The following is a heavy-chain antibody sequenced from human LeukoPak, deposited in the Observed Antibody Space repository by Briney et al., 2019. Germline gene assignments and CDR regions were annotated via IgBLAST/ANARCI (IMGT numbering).Heavy chain of an antibody. CDR1: CGAFHGFY. V-gene: IGHV4-34*01. CDR3: ARGLAWPKRIDY. J-gene: IGHJ4*02. D-gene: IGHD5-24*01. Sequence: PWVAHALPSGVYCGAFHGFYRGRVPPAPGKGAGGGGEINHSGSTNYNPSLKSRVTISVDTSKNQFSLKLSSVTAADTAVYYCARGLAWPKRIDYWGQGTLVTVSS. CDR2: INHSGST.